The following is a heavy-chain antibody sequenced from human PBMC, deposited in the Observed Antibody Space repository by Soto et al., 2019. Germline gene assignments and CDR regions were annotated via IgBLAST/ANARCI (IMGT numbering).Heavy chain of an antibody. CDR1: GFTFSRYE. CDR2: INSDVSPM. J-gene: IGHJ4*02. V-gene: IGHV3-48*03. D-gene: IGHD6-19*01. CDR3: ARDQGSAWYFDY. Sequence: GGSLRLSCAASGFTFSRYEMTWVRQAPGKGLEWVSYINSDVSPMSYADSVKGRFTISRDNAKNSLYLQMDSLRADDTAVYYCARDQGSAWYFDYWGQGTQVTVSS.